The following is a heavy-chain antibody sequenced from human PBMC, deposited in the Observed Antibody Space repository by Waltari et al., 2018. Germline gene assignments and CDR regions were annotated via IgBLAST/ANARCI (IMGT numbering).Heavy chain of an antibody. D-gene: IGHD1-20*01. V-gene: IGHV4-34*01. Sequence: VQLQKWAAGLLMSSETLSPTCAVYGGSFSGYYGSWIRQPPGKELEWTGEIHPSGSTDYKSSLQSRVTIMLDTSKNHLSLKLTSVTAADTAVYYCARGLDNAKTGYWGQGTLVTVSS. CDR1: GGSFSGYY. CDR2: IHPSGST. CDR3: ARGLDNAKTGY. J-gene: IGHJ4*02.